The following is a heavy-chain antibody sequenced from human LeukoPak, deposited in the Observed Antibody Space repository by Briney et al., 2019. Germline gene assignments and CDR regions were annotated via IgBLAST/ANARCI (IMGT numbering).Heavy chain of an antibody. CDR3: AKGRGLGRLQRYDYVWGSYRAPFDY. V-gene: IGHV1-69*13. CDR2: IIPIFGTA. Sequence: GASVKVSCKASGGTFSSYAISWVRQAPGQGLEWMGGIIPIFGTANYAQKFQGRVTITADESTSTAYMELSSLRSEDTAVYYCAKGRGLGRLQRYDYVWGSYRAPFDYWGQGTLVTVSS. CDR1: GGTFSSYA. J-gene: IGHJ4*02. D-gene: IGHD3-16*02.